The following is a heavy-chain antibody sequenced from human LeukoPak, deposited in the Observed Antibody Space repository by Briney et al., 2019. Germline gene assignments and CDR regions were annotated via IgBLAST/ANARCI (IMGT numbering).Heavy chain of an antibody. CDR2: VDPEDGET. V-gene: IGHV1-69-2*01. CDR3: ATARRFFAGNGGAFDI. CDR1: GYTFTDYY. D-gene: IGHD3-3*01. J-gene: IGHJ3*02. Sequence: ASVTVSCKVSGYTFTDYYMHWVQQAPGKGLEWMGLVDPEDGETIYAEKFQGRVTITADTSTDTAYMELSSLRSEDTAVYYCATARRFFAGNGGAFDIWGQGTMVTVSS.